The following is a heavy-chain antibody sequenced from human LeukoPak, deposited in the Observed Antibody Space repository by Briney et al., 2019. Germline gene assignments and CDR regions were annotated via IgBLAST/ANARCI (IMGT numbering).Heavy chain of an antibody. CDR2: ISYDGSNK. V-gene: IGHV3-30*19. J-gene: IGHJ4*02. CDR3: ARDPVLDY. CDR1: GFTFSSYG. Sequence: PGRSLRLSCAASGFTFSSYGMHWVRQAPGKGLEWVAVISYDGSNKYYADSVKGRFTISRDNSKNTLYLQMNSLRAEDTAVYYCARDPVLDYWGQGTLVTVSS.